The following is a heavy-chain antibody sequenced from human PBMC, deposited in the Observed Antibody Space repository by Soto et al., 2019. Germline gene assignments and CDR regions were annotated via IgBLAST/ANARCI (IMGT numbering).Heavy chain of an antibody. CDR3: ATESGSTYGYFDH. J-gene: IGHJ4*02. D-gene: IGHD5-18*01. CDR2: ISNSGST. CDR1: GGSVTSDEDY. V-gene: IGHV4-30-4*01. Sequence: NPSETLSLTCTVSGGSVTSDEDYWTWIRQSPGKGLEWIGYISNSGSTGYNPSLKTRLSMSVDRSKNQFTLRPTSVTAADTAVYFCATESGSTYGYFDHWGQGTQVTVSS.